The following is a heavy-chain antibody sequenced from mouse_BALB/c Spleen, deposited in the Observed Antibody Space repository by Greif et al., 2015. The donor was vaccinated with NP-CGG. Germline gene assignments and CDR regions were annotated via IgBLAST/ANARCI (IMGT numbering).Heavy chain of an antibody. D-gene: IGHD2-14*01. V-gene: IGHV1S56*01. CDR3: ARGGRYDAGAYYFDY. CDR2: IYPGNVNT. J-gene: IGHJ2*01. Sequence: QVQLKQSGPELVKLGASVRISCKASGYTFTSYYIHWVKQRPGQGLEWIGWIYPGNVNTKYNEKFKGKATLTADKSSSTAYMQLSSLTSEDSAVYFCARGGRYDAGAYYFDYWDQGTTLTVSS. CDR1: GYTFTSYY.